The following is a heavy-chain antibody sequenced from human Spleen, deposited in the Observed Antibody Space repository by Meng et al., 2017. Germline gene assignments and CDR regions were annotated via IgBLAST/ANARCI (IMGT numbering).Heavy chain of an antibody. D-gene: IGHD3-22*01. CDR1: GFTSGRFW. CDR2: IKQDGSER. Sequence: GGSLRLSCAASGFTSGRFWMSWVRQAPGKGLEWVANIKQDGSERYYVDSVKGRFTISRDNAKNSLYLQMNGLRAEDTAVYYCARGYDSSGYFYYYYYYGMDVWGQGTTVTVSS. V-gene: IGHV3-7*01. CDR3: ARGYDSSGYFYYYYYYGMDV. J-gene: IGHJ6*02.